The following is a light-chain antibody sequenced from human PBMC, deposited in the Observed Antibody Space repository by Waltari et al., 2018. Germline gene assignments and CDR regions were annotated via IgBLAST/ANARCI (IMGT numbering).Light chain of an antibody. J-gene: IGLJ2*01. CDR2: DVS. V-gene: IGLV2-14*01. Sequence: QSALTQPASVSGSPGQSITISCPGTSSDVGGYNYVPWYQQHPGKAPNLMIYDVSKRPSGVSNRFSGSKSGNTASLTISGLQAEDEADYYCSSYTSSSTLVFGGGTKLTVL. CDR1: SSDVGGYNY. CDR3: SSYTSSSTLV.